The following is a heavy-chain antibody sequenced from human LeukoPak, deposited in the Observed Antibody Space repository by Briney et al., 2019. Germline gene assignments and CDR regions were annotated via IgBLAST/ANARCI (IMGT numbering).Heavy chain of an antibody. V-gene: IGHV4-39*01. CDR2: IYYSGST. Sequence: PSGTLSLTCTVSGGSISSSSYYWGWIRLPPGEGREWIGSIYYSGSTYYNPSLKSRVTISVDTSKNQFSLKLSSVTAADTAVYYCAIHTLNFDYWGQGTLVTVSS. J-gene: IGHJ4*02. CDR3: AIHTLNFDY. CDR1: GGSISSSSYY.